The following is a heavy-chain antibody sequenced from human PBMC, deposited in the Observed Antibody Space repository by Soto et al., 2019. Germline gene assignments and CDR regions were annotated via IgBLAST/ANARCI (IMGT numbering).Heavy chain of an antibody. CDR1: VFTFSNHG. V-gene: IGHV3-33*01. J-gene: IGHJ4*02. D-gene: IGHD1-26*01. CDR3: ARDRRHNDGRGSIDD. CDR2: IWYDGSNK. Sequence: PWGSLLVSCAASVFTFSNHGIDWVRQAPGKGLEWVAVIWYDGSNKYHAESVKGRFTISRDNAQNTLSLHMNSLRVEDTVMYYCARDRRHNDGRGSIDDWGQGTTVTVSS.